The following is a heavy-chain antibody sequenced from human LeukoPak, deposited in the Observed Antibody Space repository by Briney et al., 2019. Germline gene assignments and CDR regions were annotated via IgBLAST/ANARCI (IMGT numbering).Heavy chain of an antibody. Sequence: GGSLRLSCAASGFTFSSYWMSWVRQAPGKGLERVSYISSSGSTIYYADSVKGRFTISRDNAKNSLYLQMNSLRAEDTAVYYCARDRPPGGYYMDVWGKGTTVTVSS. CDR1: GFTFSSYW. CDR3: ARDRPPGGYYMDV. CDR2: ISSSGSTI. D-gene: IGHD3-10*01. V-gene: IGHV3-48*01. J-gene: IGHJ6*03.